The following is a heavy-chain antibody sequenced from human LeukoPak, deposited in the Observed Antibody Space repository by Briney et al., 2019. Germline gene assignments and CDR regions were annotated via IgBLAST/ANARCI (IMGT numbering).Heavy chain of an antibody. D-gene: IGHD1-1*01. J-gene: IGHJ5*02. CDR3: AKAGTTGIHHWFDP. Sequence: KASETLSLTCVVSGYSISNDYYWGWIRQPPGKGLEWIGDIYHSGGSSYNPSPKRRVTILVDTSKNQCSLKLSSVTAADTAVYYCAKAGTTGIHHWFDPWGQGNLVTVSS. CDR2: IYHSGGS. CDR1: GYSISNDYY. V-gene: IGHV4-38-2*01.